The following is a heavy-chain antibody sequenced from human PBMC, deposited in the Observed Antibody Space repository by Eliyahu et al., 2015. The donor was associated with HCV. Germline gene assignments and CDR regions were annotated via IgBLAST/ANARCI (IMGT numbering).Heavy chain of an antibody. D-gene: IGHD2-2*01. J-gene: IGHJ5*02. CDR2: ISPDATTI. V-gene: IGHV3-48*01. Sequence: EGQLVESGGGSVQPGGSLRLSCAASGFVFSXYSMNWVRQAPGKGLGWVSYISPDATTIYYTDSVRGRFTISRDNARNTLYLEMNSLRADDTAMYYCARDTSPPDRSVVGSNWFDPWGQGTLVTVSS. CDR3: ARDTSPPDRSVVGSNWFDP. CDR1: GFVFSXYS.